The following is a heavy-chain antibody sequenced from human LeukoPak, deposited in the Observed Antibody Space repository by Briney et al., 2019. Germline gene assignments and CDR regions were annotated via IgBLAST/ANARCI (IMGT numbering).Heavy chain of an antibody. CDR3: ARVGGYCSDGNCYPKY. J-gene: IGHJ4*02. D-gene: IGHD2-15*01. Sequence: ASVNVSCKASGYPFTSYAMTWVRQAPGQGLEWMGWINTDSGNPTYAQGFTGRFVFSLDRAVTTAYLQISYLKPEDTAVYYCARVGGYCSDGNCYPKYWGQGTLVTVSS. V-gene: IGHV7-4-1*02. CDR2: INTDSGNP. CDR1: GYPFTSYA.